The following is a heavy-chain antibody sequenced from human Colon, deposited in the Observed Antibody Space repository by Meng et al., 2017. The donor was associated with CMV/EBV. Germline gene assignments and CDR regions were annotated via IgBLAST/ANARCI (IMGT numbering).Heavy chain of an antibody. D-gene: IGHD2-2*01. CDR3: AKTGGSDTSLAS. CDR2: IYYSGSP. J-gene: IGHJ4*02. CDR1: GDSMGNYY. V-gene: IGHV4-59*01. Sequence: SETLSLTCSVSGDSMGNYYWTWIRQTPGKGLEWIGHIYYSGSPYYNPSLNSRVTISLDTSRNQFSLMLTSVTAADTALYYCAKTGGSDTSLASWGQGTVVTVSS.